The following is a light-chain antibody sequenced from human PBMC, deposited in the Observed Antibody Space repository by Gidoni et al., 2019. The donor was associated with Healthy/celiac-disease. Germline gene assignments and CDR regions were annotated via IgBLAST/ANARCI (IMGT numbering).Light chain of an antibody. CDR2: WAS. CDR3: QQYYSTPSWT. Sequence: DIVMTQSPDSLAVSLGERATINGQSSQSVLNSPNNKNYLAWYQQKTGQPPKLLIYWASTRESGVPDRFSGSGGGTDFTLTISSLQAEDVAVYYCQQYYSTPSWTFGQGTKVEIK. J-gene: IGKJ1*01. V-gene: IGKV4-1*01. CDR1: QSVLNSPNNKNY.